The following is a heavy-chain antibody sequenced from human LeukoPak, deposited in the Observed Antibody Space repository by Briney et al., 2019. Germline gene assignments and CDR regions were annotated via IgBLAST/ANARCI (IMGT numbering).Heavy chain of an antibody. CDR1: GFTFSSYA. J-gene: IGHJ3*02. V-gene: IGHV3-23*01. Sequence: PGGSLRLSCVASGFTFSSYAMGWVRRAPGKRPEWVSSLTDSGGTTYYVDSVKGRFTTSRDNSKNTLYLHMNSLRAEDTAMYYCAKKRDAFDIWGQGTVVAVSS. CDR3: AKKRDAFDI. D-gene: IGHD5-24*01. CDR2: LTDSGGTT.